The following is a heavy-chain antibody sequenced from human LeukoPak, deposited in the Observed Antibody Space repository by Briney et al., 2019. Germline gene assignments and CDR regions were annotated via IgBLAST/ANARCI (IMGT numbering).Heavy chain of an antibody. CDR2: IKSKTDGGTT. CDR3: TSYSYSSSRDAFDI. D-gene: IGHD6-13*01. J-gene: IGHJ3*02. CDR1: GFTFSSYA. V-gene: IGHV3-15*01. Sequence: GGSLRLSCAASGFTFSSYAMSWVRQAPGKGLEWVGRIKSKTDGGTTDYAAPVKGRFTISRDDSKNTLYLQMNSLKTEDTAVYYCTSYSYSSSRDAFDIWGQGTMVTVSS.